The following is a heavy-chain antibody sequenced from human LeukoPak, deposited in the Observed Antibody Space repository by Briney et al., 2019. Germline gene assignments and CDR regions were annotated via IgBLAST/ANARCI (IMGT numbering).Heavy chain of an antibody. CDR1: GYTFTVCY. Sequence: GASVKLSCNASGYTFTVCYMHWVRHPPAQGLEWVRGINPNSGGTNYAQEFQGRVTMTRDTSISTAYMEMSRLRSDDTAVYYWARDILRFGELWGSNYYFYMDVWGKGTTVTISS. D-gene: IGHD3-10*01. V-gene: IGHV1-2*02. J-gene: IGHJ6*03. CDR2: INPNSGGT. CDR3: ARDILRFGELWGSNYYFYMDV.